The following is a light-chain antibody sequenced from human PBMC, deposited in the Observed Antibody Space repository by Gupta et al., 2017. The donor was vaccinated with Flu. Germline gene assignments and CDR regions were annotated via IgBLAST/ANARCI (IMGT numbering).Light chain of an antibody. CDR3: QQRSNWPQYS. CDR1: QSVSSY. Sequence: EIVLTQSPATLSLSPGERATLSCRASQSVSSYLAWYQQKPGQAPRLLIYDASNRATGIPARFSGSGSGTDFTLTISSLEPEDFAVYYCQQRSNWPQYSFGQGTKLEIE. V-gene: IGKV3-11*01. CDR2: DAS. J-gene: IGKJ2*03.